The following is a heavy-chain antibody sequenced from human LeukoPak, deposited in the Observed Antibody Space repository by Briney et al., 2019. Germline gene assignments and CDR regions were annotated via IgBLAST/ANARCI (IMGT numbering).Heavy chain of an antibody. Sequence: GGSLRLSCAASGFTFDDYGMHWVRQAPGKGLEWVSGISWNSGSIAYADSVKGRFTISRDNAKNSLYLQMNSLRAEDTALFFCAKARNSLGFNAFDIWGQGTMVTVSS. D-gene: IGHD1-14*01. CDR1: GFTFDDYG. CDR3: AKARNSLGFNAFDI. CDR2: ISWNSGSI. V-gene: IGHV3-9*01. J-gene: IGHJ3*02.